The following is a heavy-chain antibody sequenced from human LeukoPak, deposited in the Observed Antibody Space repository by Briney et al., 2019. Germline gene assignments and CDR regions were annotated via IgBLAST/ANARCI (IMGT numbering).Heavy chain of an antibody. CDR3: AKDGASGWFGEGYFDY. CDR1: GFTFSSYG. J-gene: IGHJ4*02. CDR2: IRYDGSNK. V-gene: IGHV3-30*02. Sequence: GGSLRLSCAASGFTFSSYGMHWVRQAPGKGLEWVAFIRYDGSNKYYADSVKGRFTISRDNSKNTLYLQVNSLRAEDTAVYYCAKDGASGWFGEGYFDYWGQGTLVTVPS. D-gene: IGHD3-10*01.